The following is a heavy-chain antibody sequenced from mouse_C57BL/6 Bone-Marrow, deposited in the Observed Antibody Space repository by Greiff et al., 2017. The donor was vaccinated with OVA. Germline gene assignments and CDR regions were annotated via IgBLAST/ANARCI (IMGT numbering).Heavy chain of an antibody. J-gene: IGHJ2*01. D-gene: IGHD4-1*01. CDR2: IYPGSGNT. Sequence: QVQLKQSGPELVKPGASVKISCKASGYTFTDYYINWVKQRPGQGLAWIGWIYPGSGNTKYNEKFKGKATLTVDTSSSTAYMQLSSLTSEDSAVYFCARGDWDYFDYWGQGTTLTVSS. CDR1: GYTFTDYY. CDR3: ARGDWDYFDY. V-gene: IGHV1-84*01.